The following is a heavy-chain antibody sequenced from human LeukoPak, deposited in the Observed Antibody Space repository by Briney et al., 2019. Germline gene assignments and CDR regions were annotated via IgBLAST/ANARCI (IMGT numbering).Heavy chain of an antibody. Sequence: GGSLRLPCAASGFTFSSYAMSWVRQAPGKGLEWVSAISGSGGSTYYADSVKGRFTISRDNSKSTLYLQMNSLRAEDTAAYYCAKYSSSWYFDYWGQGTLVTVSS. CDR3: AKYSSSWYFDY. CDR1: GFTFSSYA. J-gene: IGHJ4*02. D-gene: IGHD6-13*01. CDR2: ISGSGGST. V-gene: IGHV3-23*01.